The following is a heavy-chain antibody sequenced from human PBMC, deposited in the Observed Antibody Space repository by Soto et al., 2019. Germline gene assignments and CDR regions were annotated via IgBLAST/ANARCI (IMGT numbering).Heavy chain of an antibody. Sequence: SVEVSCEACGGTISSYASSWVRHAPGQGLEWMGGIIPIFGTANYAQKFQGRVTITADESTSTAYMELSSLRSEDTAVYYCERDGDYGGKSFYFQHLGKGTLVTV. V-gene: IGHV1-69*13. J-gene: IGHJ1*01. CDR1: GGTISSYA. D-gene: IGHD4-17*01. CDR2: IIPIFGTA. CDR3: ERDGDYGGKSFYFQH.